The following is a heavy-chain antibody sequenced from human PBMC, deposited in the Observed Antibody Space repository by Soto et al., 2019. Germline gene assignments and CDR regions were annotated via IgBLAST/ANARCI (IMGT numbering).Heavy chain of an antibody. CDR2: INAGNGIT. CDR3: ARGGDYASSDAFDI. D-gene: IGHD4-17*01. V-gene: IGHV1-3*01. CDR1: GYTFTSYA. J-gene: IGHJ3*02. Sequence: ASVKVSCKASGYTFTSYAMHWVRQAPGQRLEWMGWINAGNGITKYSQKFQGRVTITRDTSASTAYMELSSLRSEDTAVYYCARGGDYASSDAFDIWGQGTMVTVSS.